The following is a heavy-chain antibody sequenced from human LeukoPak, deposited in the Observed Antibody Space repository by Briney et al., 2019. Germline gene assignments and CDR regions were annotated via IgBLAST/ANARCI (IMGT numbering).Heavy chain of an antibody. CDR2: IAYEGSEK. V-gene: IGHV3-30*01. D-gene: IGHD3-3*01. Sequence: PGGSLRLSCAASGSIFSGHLLHWVRQAPGKGLEWVAVIAYEGSEKYHADSVKGRFATSRYNSDHTVYLQMNNLRPEDTAVYYCAREGEWHCTLDSWGRGTLVTVSS. J-gene: IGHJ4*02. CDR1: GSIFSGHL. CDR3: AREGEWHCTLDS.